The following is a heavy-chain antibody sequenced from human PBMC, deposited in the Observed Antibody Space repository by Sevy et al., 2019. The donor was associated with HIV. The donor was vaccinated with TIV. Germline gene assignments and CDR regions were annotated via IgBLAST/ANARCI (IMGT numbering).Heavy chain of an antibody. CDR1: GITFSSHA. CDR3: ARADDGDYSGEFDY. Sequence: GGSLRLSCAASGITFSSHAMHWVRQAPGKGLEWVTIISYDGSNKYYADSVKGRCTISRDNAKNKLYLQMNSRRAEDTAAYYCARADDGDYSGEFDYWGQGTLVTVSS. J-gene: IGHJ4*02. D-gene: IGHD4-17*01. CDR2: ISYDGSNK. V-gene: IGHV3-30-3*01.